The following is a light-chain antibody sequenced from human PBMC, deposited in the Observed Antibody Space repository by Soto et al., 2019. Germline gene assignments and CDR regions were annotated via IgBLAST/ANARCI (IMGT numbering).Light chain of an antibody. CDR2: DVS. CDR1: SSDVGAYNY. CDR3: SSYGGGDTFHVI. Sequence: QSVLTQPPSASGSPGQSVTISCTGTSSDVGAYNYVSWYQQYTGKAPKLMIYDVSKRPSGVPDRFSGSKSGNTASLTVSGRRADDEAVYYCSSYGGGDTFHVIFGGGTKLTVL. J-gene: IGLJ2*01. V-gene: IGLV2-8*01.